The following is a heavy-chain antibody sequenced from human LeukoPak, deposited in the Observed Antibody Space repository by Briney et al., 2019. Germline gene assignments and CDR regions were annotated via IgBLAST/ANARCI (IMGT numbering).Heavy chain of an antibody. J-gene: IGHJ4*02. CDR1: GYTFTDYY. V-gene: IGHV1-69-2*01. CDR2: VDPEDGET. Sequence: GASVKVSCKASGYTFTDYYVHWVQQAPGKGFDWMGRVDPEDGETLYAENFQDRVTMTADTSTDTAYMELSRLRSDDTAVYYCAADLSGAPLYWGQGTQVTVSS. CDR3: AADLSGAPLY. D-gene: IGHD3-10*01.